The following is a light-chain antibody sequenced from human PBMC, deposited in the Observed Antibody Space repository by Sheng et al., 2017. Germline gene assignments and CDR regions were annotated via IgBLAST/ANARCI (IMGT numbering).Light chain of an antibody. V-gene: IGKV1D-13*01. CDR3: QQYNNWPATWT. J-gene: IGKJ1*01. CDR1: QGISSY. CDR2: AAS. Sequence: AIQLTQSPSSLSASVGDRVTITCRASQGISSYLAWYQQKPGKAPKLLIYAASSLQSGVPSRFSGSESGIDFTLTISSLQPEDFAVYFCQQYNNWPATWTFGQGTKVEIK.